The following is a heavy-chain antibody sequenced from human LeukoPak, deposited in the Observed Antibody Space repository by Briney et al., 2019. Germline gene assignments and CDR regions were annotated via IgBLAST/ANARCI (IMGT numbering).Heavy chain of an antibody. CDR2: ISHSGSS. CDR3: ARGIFYGGRNQYIWFDL. D-gene: IGHD4-23*01. CDR1: GGPFRGFF. V-gene: IGHV4-34*01. J-gene: IGHJ5*02. Sequence: SETLSLTCAVYGGPFRGFFWSWIRQAPGKGLEWIGEISHSGSSNYNPSLKSRITISVDPSKSQFSLRMTSVTAADTGVYYCARGIFYGGRNQYIWFDLWGQGTLVTVSS.